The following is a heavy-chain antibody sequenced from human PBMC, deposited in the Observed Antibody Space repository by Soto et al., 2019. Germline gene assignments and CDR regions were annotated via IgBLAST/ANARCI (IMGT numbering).Heavy chain of an antibody. Sequence: EVQLVESGGGLVQPGGSLRLSCAASGFSFSSYSMSWVRQAPGKGLEWVAHIKLDGSETHYVGSVRGRFTISRDNAKNFMYLQMSSLRAEDTAVYYCAKVRIVASFCDAFDVWGQGTVVAVSS. CDR1: GFSFSSYS. CDR2: IKLDGSET. CDR3: AKVRIVASFCDAFDV. V-gene: IGHV3-7*01. D-gene: IGHD5-12*01. J-gene: IGHJ3*01.